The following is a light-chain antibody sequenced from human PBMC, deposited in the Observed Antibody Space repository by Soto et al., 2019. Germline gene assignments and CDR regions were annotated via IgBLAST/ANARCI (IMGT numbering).Light chain of an antibody. CDR3: QQYNNWPRT. V-gene: IGKV3-15*01. J-gene: IGKJ1*01. Sequence: EIVMTQYPATLSVSPGERATLSCRASQSVSGNLAWYQQKPGQDPRRLIYGASTRATGNPARLSGSGAGTEFTLTISSLQSEDFAVYYCQQYNNWPRTFGQGTKVAIK. CDR2: GAS. CDR1: QSVSGN.